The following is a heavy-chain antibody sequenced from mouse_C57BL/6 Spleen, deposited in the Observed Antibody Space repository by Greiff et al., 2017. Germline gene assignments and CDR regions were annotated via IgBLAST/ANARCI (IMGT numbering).Heavy chain of an antibody. CDR2: ISSGGDYI. J-gene: IGHJ4*01. Sequence: EVKLVESGEGLVKPGGSLKLSCAASGFTFSSYAMSWVRQTPEKRLEWVAYISSGGDYIYYADTVKGRFTISRDNARNTLYLQMSSLKSEDTAMYYCTRAAYYSNSYAMDYWGQGTSVTVSS. CDR1: GFTFSSYA. CDR3: TRAAYYSNSYAMDY. V-gene: IGHV5-9-1*02. D-gene: IGHD2-5*01.